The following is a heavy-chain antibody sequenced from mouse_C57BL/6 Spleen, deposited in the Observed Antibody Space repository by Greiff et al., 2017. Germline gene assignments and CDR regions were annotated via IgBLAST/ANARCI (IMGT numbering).Heavy chain of an antibody. CDR2: IDPETGGP. Sequence: QVQLQQSGAELVRPGPSVTLSCKASGFTFTDYEMHWVKQTPVHGLEWIGAIDPETGGPASNQKFKGKAILTADKSSSTAYIELHSQTSEDSAVYYCTNDNDEDFHYSGQGTTLTGSS. CDR1: GFTFTDYE. V-gene: IGHV1-15*01. D-gene: IGHD2-4*01. CDR3: TNDNDEDFHY. J-gene: IGHJ2*01.